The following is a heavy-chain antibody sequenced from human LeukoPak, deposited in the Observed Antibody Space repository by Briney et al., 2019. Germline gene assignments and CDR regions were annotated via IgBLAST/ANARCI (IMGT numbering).Heavy chain of an antibody. Sequence: PGGSLRLSCAASGFTFSSFSMNWVRQAPGKGLEWVANIKQDGSEKYYVDSVKGRFTISRDNAKNSLYLQMNSLGAEDTAVYYCARDQYEVLWFGAHYYYYGMDVWGQGTTVTVSS. CDR1: GFTFSSFS. CDR2: IKQDGSEK. V-gene: IGHV3-7*01. CDR3: ARDQYEVLWFGAHYYYYGMDV. J-gene: IGHJ6*02. D-gene: IGHD3-10*01.